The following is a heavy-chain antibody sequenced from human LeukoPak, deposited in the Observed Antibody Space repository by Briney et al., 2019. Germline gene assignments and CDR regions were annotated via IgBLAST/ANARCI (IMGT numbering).Heavy chain of an antibody. Sequence: PGGSLRLSCAASGFTFSSYSMNWVRQAPGKGLEWVSSISSSSSYIYYADSVKGRFTISRDNAKNSLYLQMNSLRAEDTAVYYCATQGYSSGWYFLVWGQGTLVTVSS. CDR3: ATQGYSSGWYFLV. CDR1: GFTFSSYS. D-gene: IGHD6-19*01. J-gene: IGHJ4*02. CDR2: ISSSSSYI. V-gene: IGHV3-21*01.